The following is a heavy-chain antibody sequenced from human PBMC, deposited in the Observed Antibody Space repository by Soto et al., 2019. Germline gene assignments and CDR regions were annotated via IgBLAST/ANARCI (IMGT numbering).Heavy chain of an antibody. J-gene: IGHJ4*02. Sequence: EVQLVESGGGLVQPGGSLRLSCAASVFTFSSYSMNWVRQAPGKGLEWVSYISSSSSTIYYADSVKGRFTISRDNANISLYLQMNSLRAEHTAVYYCARDLNYGLFDYWGQGALVTVSS. V-gene: IGHV3-48*01. D-gene: IGHD4-17*01. CDR3: ARDLNYGLFDY. CDR1: VFTFSSYS. CDR2: ISSSSSTI.